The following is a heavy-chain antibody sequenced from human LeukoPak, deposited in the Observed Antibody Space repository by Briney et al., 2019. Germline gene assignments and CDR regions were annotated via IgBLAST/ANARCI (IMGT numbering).Heavy chain of an antibody. CDR1: GGSISSGGYY. CDR2: IYYSGST. CDR3: AGRRGSSLASIDS. D-gene: IGHD2-15*01. V-gene: IGHV4-31*03. Sequence: PSQTLSLTCTVPGGSISSGGYYWSWIRQHPGKGLEWIGYIYYSGSTYYNPSLKSRVTISVDTSKNQFSLKLSSVTAADTAVYYCAGRRGSSLASIDSWGQGALVTVSS. J-gene: IGHJ4*02.